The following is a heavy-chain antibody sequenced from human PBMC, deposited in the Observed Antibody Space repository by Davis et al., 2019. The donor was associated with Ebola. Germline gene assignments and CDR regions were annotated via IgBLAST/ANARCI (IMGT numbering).Heavy chain of an antibody. CDR2: ISGTRGST. J-gene: IGHJ4*02. V-gene: IGHV3-23*01. CDR3: AKEELKVFDY. CDR1: GFTFSSYG. Sequence: GESLNISCAASGFTFSSYGMSWVRQAPGKGLEWVSAISGTRGSTHCADSVKGRFTISRDNSKNTLILQMNRLRAEDTAIYYCAKEELKVFDYWGQGTLVTVSS. D-gene: IGHD3-10*01.